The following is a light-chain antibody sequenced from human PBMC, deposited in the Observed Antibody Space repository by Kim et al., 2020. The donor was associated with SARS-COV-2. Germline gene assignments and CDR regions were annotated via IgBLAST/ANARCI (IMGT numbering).Light chain of an antibody. J-gene: IGLJ3*02. CDR1: SGHSSYA. Sequence: ASVKLTCTLSSGHSSYAIACHQHQPEKGPRYLMKVNSDGSHSKGDGIPDRFSGSSSGAERYLAISSLQSEDEADYYCQTWGTGNWVFGGGTQLTVL. V-gene: IGLV4-69*01. CDR3: QTWGTGNWV. CDR2: VNSDGSH.